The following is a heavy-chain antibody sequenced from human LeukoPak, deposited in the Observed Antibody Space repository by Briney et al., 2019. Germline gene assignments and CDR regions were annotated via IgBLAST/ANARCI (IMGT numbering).Heavy chain of an antibody. D-gene: IGHD6-13*01. J-gene: IGHJ4*02. CDR1: GGSVSSGSYY. CDR3: ARDFSSSRYAFDY. V-gene: IGHV4-61*01. Sequence: SETLSLTCTVSGGSVSSGSYYWSWIRQPPGKGLEWIGDIYYSGSTNYNSSLKSRVTISVDTSKNQFSLKLSSVTAADTAVYYCARDFSSSRYAFDYWGQGILVTVSS. CDR2: IYYSGST.